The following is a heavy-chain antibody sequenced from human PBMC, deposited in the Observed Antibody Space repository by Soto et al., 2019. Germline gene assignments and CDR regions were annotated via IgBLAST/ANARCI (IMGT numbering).Heavy chain of an antibody. CDR2: FDPEDGET. Sequence: ASVKVSCKVSGYTLTELSMHWVRQAPGKGLEWMGGFDPEDGETSYAQKFQGRVTMTRNTSISTAYMELSSLRSEDTAVYYCARGTRFYDFWSGSPLFDPWGQGTLVTVSS. J-gene: IGHJ5*02. D-gene: IGHD3-3*01. CDR1: GYTLTELS. V-gene: IGHV1-24*01. CDR3: ARGTRFYDFWSGSPLFDP.